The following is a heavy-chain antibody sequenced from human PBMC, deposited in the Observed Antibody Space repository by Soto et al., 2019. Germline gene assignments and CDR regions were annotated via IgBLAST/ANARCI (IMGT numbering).Heavy chain of an antibody. CDR1: GDTFTSYD. D-gene: IGHD3-9*01. CDR3: ARATPVHFDWSVGDPIDL. V-gene: IGHV1-46*01. J-gene: IGHJ5*02. CDR2: INPSGGST. Sequence: ASVKVSCKASGDTFTSYDIHWVRQAPGQGLEWMGIINPSGGSTSYAQKFQGRVTMTRDTSTSTVYMELSSLRSEDTAVYYCARATPVHFDWSVGDPIDLWGQGTLVTVSS.